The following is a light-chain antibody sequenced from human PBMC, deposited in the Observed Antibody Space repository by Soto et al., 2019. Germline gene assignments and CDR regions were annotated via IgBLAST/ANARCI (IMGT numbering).Light chain of an antibody. CDR3: QQYDSSPRT. CDR2: GAS. J-gene: IGKJ1*01. V-gene: IGKV3-20*01. Sequence: IVLTQSPGSLCLSRGERATLSCRASQSVSSSYLAWYQQKPGQAPRLLIYGASSRATGIQDRFSGSGSGTDFTLTIGRLEPEDRAVYYCQQYDSSPRTIGQGTKVDIK. CDR1: QSVSSSY.